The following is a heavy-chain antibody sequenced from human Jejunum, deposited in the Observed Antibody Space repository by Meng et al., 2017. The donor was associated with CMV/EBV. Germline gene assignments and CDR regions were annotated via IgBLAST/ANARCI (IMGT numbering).Heavy chain of an antibody. V-gene: IGHV1-69*05. J-gene: IGHJ4*02. CDR2: SIPIFETP. Sequence: GSASGGTFSSDAISWVRQAAGQGLEWMGGSIPIFETPTYAQRFKGRVTMTTDQSTSTAYMELSSLRSVDTSVNYCARGGCELLPFDYWGQGTLVTVSS. CDR1: GGTFSSDA. CDR3: ARGGCELLPFDY. D-gene: IGHD1-26*01.